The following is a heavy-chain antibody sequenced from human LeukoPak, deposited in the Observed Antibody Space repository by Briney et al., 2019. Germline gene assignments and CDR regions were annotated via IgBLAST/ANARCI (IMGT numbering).Heavy chain of an antibody. V-gene: IGHV4-59*08. D-gene: IGHD6-19*01. CDR2: IYYSGST. CDR3: ARHDSSAWYGGVDH. Sequence: PSETLSLTCTVSGGSISSYYWSWIRQPPGKGLEWIGYIYYSGSTNYNPSLKSRVTMSVDTSKNQFSLKLSSVTAADTAVYYCARHDSSAWYGGVDHWGQGTLVTVSS. J-gene: IGHJ4*02. CDR1: GGSISSYY.